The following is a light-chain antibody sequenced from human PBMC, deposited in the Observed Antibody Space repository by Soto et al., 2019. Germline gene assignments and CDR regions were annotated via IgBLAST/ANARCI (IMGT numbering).Light chain of an antibody. CDR1: SNDIGAYNY. CDR3: TSYTSIIAVV. V-gene: IGLV2-14*03. CDR2: DVT. J-gene: IGLJ2*01. Sequence: QSALTQPASVSGSPGQSITISCTGTSNDIGAYNYVSWYQQHPGKAPKLLIYDVTNRSSGVSDRFSGSKSGRTASLTISGLQPDDEADYYCTSYTSIIAVVFGGGTKLTVL.